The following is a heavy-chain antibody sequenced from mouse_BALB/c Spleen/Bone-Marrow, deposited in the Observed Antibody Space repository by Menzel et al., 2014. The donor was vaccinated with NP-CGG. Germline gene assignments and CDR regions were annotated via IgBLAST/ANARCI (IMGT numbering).Heavy chain of an antibody. Sequence: VKLMESGPGLVAPSQSLSITCTVSGFSLTTYGVHRVRQPPGKGLEWLGVMWAGGSTNYNSALMSRLSISKDNSKSQVFLKMNSLQTDDTAMYYCAREGYDHAMDYWGQGTSVTVSS. D-gene: IGHD2-14*01. CDR2: MWAGGST. J-gene: IGHJ4*01. CDR3: AREGYDHAMDY. V-gene: IGHV2-9*02. CDR1: GFSLTTYG.